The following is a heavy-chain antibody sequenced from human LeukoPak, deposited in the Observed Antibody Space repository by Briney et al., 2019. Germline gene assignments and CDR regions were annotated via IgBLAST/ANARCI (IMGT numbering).Heavy chain of an antibody. J-gene: IGHJ6*02. D-gene: IGHD5-12*01. CDR2: IIPIFGTA. CDR3: ARILPPFYSGYDFYGMDV. Sequence: GSSVKVSCKAFGGTFSRFAISWARQAPGQGLEWMGGIIPIFGTANYAQKLQGRVTITADQYTTTAYMELTNLRSEDTAVYYCARILPPFYSGYDFYGMDVWGQGTTVTVSS. V-gene: IGHV1-69*01. CDR1: GGTFSRFA.